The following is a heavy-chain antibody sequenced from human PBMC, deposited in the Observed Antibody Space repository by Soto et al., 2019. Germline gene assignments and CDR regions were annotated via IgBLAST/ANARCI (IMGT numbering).Heavy chain of an antibody. D-gene: IGHD1-1*01. CDR1: GFTFSSYG. J-gene: IGHJ4*01. CDR3: AKYMHGNDAYYFDY. V-gene: IGHV3-30*18. CDR2: ISYDGSKK. Sequence: QVRLVESGGGVVQPGRSLRLFCAASGFTFSSYGMHWVRQAPGKGLEWVAVISYDGSKKYYADSVKGRFTISRDNSKSTLLLQTNVLTAEDTSVYHFAKYMHGNDAYYFDYCGHGSLVTVSS.